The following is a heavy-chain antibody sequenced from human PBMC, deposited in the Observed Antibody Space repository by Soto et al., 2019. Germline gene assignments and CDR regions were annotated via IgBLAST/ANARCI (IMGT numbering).Heavy chain of an antibody. CDR2: IIPIFGTA. D-gene: IGHD3-3*01. J-gene: IGHJ6*02. V-gene: IGHV1-69*06. Sequence: SVKFSCKASGGTFSSYAISWVRQAPGQGLEWMGGIIPIFGTANYALKFQGRVTITADKSTSTAYMELSSLRSEDTAVYYCARAPQYDFWSSTKEYGMDVWGQGTTVTVSS. CDR3: ARAPQYDFWSSTKEYGMDV. CDR1: GGTFSSYA.